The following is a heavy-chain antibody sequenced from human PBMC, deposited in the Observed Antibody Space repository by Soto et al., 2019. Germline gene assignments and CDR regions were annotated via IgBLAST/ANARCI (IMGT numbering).Heavy chain of an antibody. CDR3: ARDKLLWFGELFNGMDV. Sequence: QVQLVQSGAEVKKPGASVKVSCKASGYTFTGYGISWVRQAPGQGLEWMGWISAYNGNTNYAQKLQGRVTMTTDTSTSTAYMELRSLRSDDTAVYYCARDKLLWFGELFNGMDVWGQGTTVTVSS. CDR2: ISAYNGNT. CDR1: GYTFTGYG. D-gene: IGHD3-10*01. V-gene: IGHV1-18*01. J-gene: IGHJ6*02.